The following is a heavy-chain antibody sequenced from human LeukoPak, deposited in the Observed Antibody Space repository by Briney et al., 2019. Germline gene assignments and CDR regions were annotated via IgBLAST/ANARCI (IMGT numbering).Heavy chain of an antibody. V-gene: IGHV1-69*04. CDR1: GGTFSSYA. CDR3: ATSGDYDFWSNYMFDY. CDR2: IIPILGIA. Sequence: GSSVKVSCKASGGTFSSYAISWVRQAPGQGLEWMGRIIPILGIANYAQKFQGRVTITADKSTSTAYMELSSLRSEDTAVYYCATSGDYDFWSNYMFDYWGQGTLVTVSS. D-gene: IGHD3-3*01. J-gene: IGHJ4*02.